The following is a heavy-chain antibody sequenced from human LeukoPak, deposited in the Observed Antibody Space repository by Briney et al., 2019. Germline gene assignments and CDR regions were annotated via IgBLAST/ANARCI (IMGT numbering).Heavy chain of an antibody. CDR1: GFSFSSYA. V-gene: IGHV3-23*01. J-gene: IGHJ6*03. D-gene: IGHD6-19*01. Sequence: GGSLRLSCAASGFSFSSYAMSWVRQAPGKGLEWVSAISGSGGSTYYADSVKGRFIISRDNSKNTLYLQMNSLRAEDTAVYYCAKAQIAVAIYYYYYMDVWGKGTTVTVSS. CDR2: ISGSGGST. CDR3: AKAQIAVAIYYYYYMDV.